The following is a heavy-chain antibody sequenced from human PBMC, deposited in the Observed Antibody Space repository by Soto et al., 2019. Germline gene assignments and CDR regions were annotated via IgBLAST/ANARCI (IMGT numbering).Heavy chain of an antibody. Sequence: QVQLVQSGAEVKKPGASVKVSCKASGYTFTSYGISWVRQAPGQGHEWMGWISAYNGNTNYAQKLQGRVTMTTDTSTSTAYMELRSLRSDDTAVYYCARVPYCGGDCYSTFDIWGQGTMVTVSS. D-gene: IGHD2-21*02. V-gene: IGHV1-18*04. J-gene: IGHJ3*02. CDR1: GYTFTSYG. CDR3: ARVPYCGGDCYSTFDI. CDR2: ISAYNGNT.